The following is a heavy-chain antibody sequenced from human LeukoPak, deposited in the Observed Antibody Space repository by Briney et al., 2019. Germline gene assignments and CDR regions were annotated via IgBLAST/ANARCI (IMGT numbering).Heavy chain of an antibody. D-gene: IGHD3-22*01. V-gene: IGHV4-4*07. J-gene: IGHJ4*02. Sequence: SETLSRNCTVSGDSISNYYWSWIRQPAGKGLEWVGRISPSGTTNYNPSLKSRVTFSLDTSKNQFSLRLSSVTAADTAVYYCARDPGYYFDGSGFEYFWGQGTLVTVSP. CDR3: ARDPGYYFDGSGFEYF. CDR2: ISPSGTT. CDR1: GDSISNYY.